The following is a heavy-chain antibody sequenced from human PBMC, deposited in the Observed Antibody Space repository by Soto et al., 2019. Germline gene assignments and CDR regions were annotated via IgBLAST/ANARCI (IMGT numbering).Heavy chain of an antibody. CDR2: ILYDGSNE. V-gene: IGHV3-30*18. CDR3: AKRGGTSTWNYALDV. CDR1: GFTFSSYA. D-gene: IGHD1-26*01. Sequence: PGGSLRLSCAASGFTFSSYAMLWVRQAPGKGLEWLAIILYDGSNELYADSVKGRFTISRDNSKNTVFLQMNSLRVEDTAVYYCAKRGGTSTWNYALDVWGQGTTVTVSS. J-gene: IGHJ6*02.